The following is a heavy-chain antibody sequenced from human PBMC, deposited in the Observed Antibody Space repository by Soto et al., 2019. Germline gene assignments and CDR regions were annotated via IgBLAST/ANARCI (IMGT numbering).Heavy chain of an antibody. D-gene: IGHD6-19*01. V-gene: IGHV4-61*08. Sequence: LSVTRTVSVPALSSGGDFHSFVRQPPGKGLEWLGYIYYSGGTNYNPSLKSRVTISLDKSKSQFSLRLISVTAADTAVYYCTREQSDDNYFDPWGQGSLVTVSS. CDR2: IYYSGGT. J-gene: IGHJ5*02. CDR3: TREQSDDNYFDP. CDR1: VPALSSGGDF.